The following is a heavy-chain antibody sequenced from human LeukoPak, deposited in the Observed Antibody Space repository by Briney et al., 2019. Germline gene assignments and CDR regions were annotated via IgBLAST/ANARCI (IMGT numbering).Heavy chain of an antibody. D-gene: IGHD3-16*02. Sequence: GGSLPLSCVSSGFTFSSYAMSWVRQAPGKGLECVSALSASGGTTYYADSVKGRFTISRDNSKNTLYLQTTSLRAEDTAVYYCAKDRGLWGSYRYPTFFDYWGHGALVTVSS. CDR3: AKDRGLWGSYRYPTFFDY. CDR1: GFTFSSYA. J-gene: IGHJ4*01. V-gene: IGHV3-23*01. CDR2: LSASGGTT.